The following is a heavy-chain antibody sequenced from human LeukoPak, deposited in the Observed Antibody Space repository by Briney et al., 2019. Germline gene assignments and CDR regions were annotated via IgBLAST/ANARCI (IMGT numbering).Heavy chain of an antibody. V-gene: IGHV3-23*01. CDR2: ITGGSVGT. J-gene: IGHJ4*01. D-gene: IGHD3-10*01. CDR1: GFTFSSHV. CDR3: ARGIRGPPYPDY. Sequence: GGSLRLSCAASGFTFSSHVMTWVRQAPGRGLEWVTSITGGSVGTYYADSVKGRFSISRDNSNNTLYLQMNTLRAEDTAVYYCARGIRGPPYPDYWGQGTLVTVSS.